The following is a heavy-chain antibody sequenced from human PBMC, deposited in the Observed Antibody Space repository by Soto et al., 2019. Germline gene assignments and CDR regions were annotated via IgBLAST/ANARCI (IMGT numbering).Heavy chain of an antibody. Sequence: PSETLSLTCTVSGGSISSSSSYWGWIRQPPGKGLEWIGTIYYSGNTYYNPSLKSRVTISVDTAKNQFSLKLSSVTAADTAVYYCGRNFYFDWGGYYSGPFSFWGRGTLVPVSA. J-gene: IGHJ1*01. CDR2: IYYSGNT. CDR1: GGSISSSSSY. V-gene: IGHV4-39*01. D-gene: IGHD3-3*01. CDR3: GRNFYFDWGGYYSGPFSF.